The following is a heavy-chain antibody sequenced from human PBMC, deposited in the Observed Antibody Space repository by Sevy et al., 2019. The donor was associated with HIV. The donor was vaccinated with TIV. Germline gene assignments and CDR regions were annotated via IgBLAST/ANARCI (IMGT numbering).Heavy chain of an antibody. CDR2: IKSKTDGGTA. V-gene: IGHV3-15*01. CDR1: GFTFNYAW. J-gene: IGHJ6*02. CDR3: ASVVKNDFWDGHVNYYGLDV. Sequence: GGSLRLSCAASGFTFNYAWMSWVRQAPGKGLEWVGRIKSKTDGGTADYAAHVKGRFTISRDDSENTLYLQLNSLKTEDTAVYYCASVVKNDFWDGHVNYYGLDVWGQGTTVTVSS. D-gene: IGHD3-3*01.